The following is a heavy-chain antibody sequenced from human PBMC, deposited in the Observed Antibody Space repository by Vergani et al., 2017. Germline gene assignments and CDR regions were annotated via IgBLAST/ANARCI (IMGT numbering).Heavy chain of an antibody. V-gene: IGHV3-9*01. CDR2: ISWNSGAV. J-gene: IGHJ4*02. D-gene: IGHD3-10*01. CDR1: GITFWKFG. Sequence: EVDLVESGGGLAQPGGSLRLSCEASGITFWKFGMHWVRQGPGKGLEWVSGISWNSGAVDYADSVRGRFTISRDNTRKSLYLQMDSLRGEDTAVYYCARDSPMGSDWGQGTLVTVSS. CDR3: ARDSPMGSD.